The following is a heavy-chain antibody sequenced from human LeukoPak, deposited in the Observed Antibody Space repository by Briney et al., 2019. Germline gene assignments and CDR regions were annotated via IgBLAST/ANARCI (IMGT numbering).Heavy chain of an antibody. V-gene: IGHV4-30-4*08. CDR1: GRSISSGDYY. CDR2: IYYSGST. Sequence: SETLALTCTVSGRSISSGDYYWSWIRQPPGKGLEWIGYIYYSGSTYYNPSLKSRVTISVDTSKNQFSLKLSSVTAADTAVYYCARSLDTAMDPLDYWGQGTLVSVSS. CDR3: ARSLDTAMDPLDY. D-gene: IGHD5-18*01. J-gene: IGHJ4*02.